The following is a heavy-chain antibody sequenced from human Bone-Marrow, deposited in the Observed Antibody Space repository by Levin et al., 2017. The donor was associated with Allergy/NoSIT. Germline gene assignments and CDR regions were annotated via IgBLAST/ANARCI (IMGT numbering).Heavy chain of an antibody. CDR3: ARDRGYSYGYRPADNWFDP. D-gene: IGHD5-18*01. V-gene: IGHV4-39*07. CDR1: GGSISSSSYY. CDR2: IYYSGST. J-gene: IGHJ5*02. Sequence: PSETLSLTCTVSGGSISSSSYYWGWIRQPPGKGLEWIGSIYYSGSTYYNPSLKSRVTISVDTSKNQFSLKLSSVTAADTAVYYCARDRGYSYGYRPADNWFDPWGQGTLVTVSS.